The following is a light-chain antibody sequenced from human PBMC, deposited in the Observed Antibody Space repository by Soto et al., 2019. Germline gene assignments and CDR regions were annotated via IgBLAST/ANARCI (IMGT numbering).Light chain of an antibody. CDR2: AAS. CDR3: QKSYSTPLN. Sequence: DIQMTHSPSSLSASVLYRVTITFRASQSISSHLNWYQHQPGKAPNLLIYAASGLQSGVPSRFSGSGSGTDFTLIISSLQPEDFATYYCQKSYSTPLNFGGGTKVDIK. V-gene: IGKV1-39*01. CDR1: QSISSH. J-gene: IGKJ4*01.